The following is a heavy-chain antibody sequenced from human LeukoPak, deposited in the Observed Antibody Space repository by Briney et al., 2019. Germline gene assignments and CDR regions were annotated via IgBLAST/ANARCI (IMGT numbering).Heavy chain of an antibody. J-gene: IGHJ3*02. V-gene: IGHV3-48*02. CDR3: AGDGTGVLTDDAFDM. D-gene: IGHD3-10*01. CDR2: ISHRDGTT. Sequence: GGSLRLSCAASGFTFSTHSMNWVRQAPGKGLEWLSFISHRDGTTYYADCVRGRFTISRDNAQNSLFLQMSSLRDEDTGVYYCAGDGTGVLTDDAFDMWGQGTMVTVSS. CDR1: GFTFSTHS.